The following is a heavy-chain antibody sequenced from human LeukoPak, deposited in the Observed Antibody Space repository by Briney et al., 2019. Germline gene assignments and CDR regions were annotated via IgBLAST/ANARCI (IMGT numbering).Heavy chain of an antibody. CDR3: ARGPNSSGLEDYYYYGMDV. D-gene: IGHD6-19*01. CDR2: INHSGST. V-gene: IGHV4-30-2*01. CDR1: GGSISSGSYS. Sequence: PSQTLSLTCAVSGGSISSGSYSWSWIRQPPGKGLEWIGEINHSGSTNYNPSLKSRVTISVDTSKNQFSLKLSSVTAADTAVYYCARGPNSSGLEDYYYYGMDVWGQGTTVTVSS. J-gene: IGHJ6*02.